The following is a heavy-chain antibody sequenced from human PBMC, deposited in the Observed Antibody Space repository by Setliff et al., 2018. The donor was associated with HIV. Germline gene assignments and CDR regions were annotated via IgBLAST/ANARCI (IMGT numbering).Heavy chain of an antibody. D-gene: IGHD6-19*01. CDR2: IYYSGST. Sequence: SETLSLTCTVSGGSISSYYWTWIRQPPGKGLEWIGYIYYSGSTNYNPSLKSRVTISVDTSKNQFSLKLSSVTAADTAVYYCAREGLAVAGLNWFDPWGQGTRVTVPQ. V-gene: IGHV4-59*01. CDR3: AREGLAVAGLNWFDP. CDR1: GGSISSYY. J-gene: IGHJ5*02.